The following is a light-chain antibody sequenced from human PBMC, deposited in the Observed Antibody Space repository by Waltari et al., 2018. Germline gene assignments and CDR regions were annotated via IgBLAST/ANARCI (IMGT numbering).Light chain of an antibody. CDR2: WAS. J-gene: IGKJ1*01. CDR3: QQYYSRPRT. V-gene: IGKV4-1*01. Sequence: DVVMTQSPDSLTVSLGERATSTCKSSQSLLYSSNNMNYLAWYQKRPGQPPKLLIYWASTRESGVPDRFSGSGSGTDFTLTISSLQAEDVAVYYCQQYYSRPRTFGQGTKVEIK. CDR1: QSLLYSSNNMNY.